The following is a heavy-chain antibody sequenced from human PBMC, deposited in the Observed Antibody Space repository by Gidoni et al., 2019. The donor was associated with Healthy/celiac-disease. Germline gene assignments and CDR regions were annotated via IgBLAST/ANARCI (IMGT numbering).Heavy chain of an antibody. Sequence: EVQLVESGGGVVRPGGSLRLSCAASGFTLDDYGMSWVRQAPGKWLEWVSGINWNGGSTGYADSVKGRFTISRDNAKNSLYLQMNSLRAEDTALYHCAAFIQSVGARDLWNVWGQGTTVTVSS. J-gene: IGHJ6*02. V-gene: IGHV3-20*01. CDR2: INWNGGST. CDR1: GFTLDDYG. D-gene: IGHD1-26*01. CDR3: AAFIQSVGARDLWNV.